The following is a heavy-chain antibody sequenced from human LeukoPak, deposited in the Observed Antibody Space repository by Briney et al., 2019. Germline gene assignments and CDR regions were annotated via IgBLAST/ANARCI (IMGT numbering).Heavy chain of an antibody. V-gene: IGHV3-23*01. D-gene: IGHD3-10*01. CDR3: ARDHYGSGSYYTDY. J-gene: IGHJ4*02. Sequence: GGSLRVSCAASGFTFSSYAMSWVRQAPGKGLEWVSAISGSGGSTYYADSVKGRFTISRDNSKNTLYLQMNSLRAEDTAVYYCARDHYGSGSYYTDYWGQGTLVTVSS. CDR2: ISGSGGST. CDR1: GFTFSSYA.